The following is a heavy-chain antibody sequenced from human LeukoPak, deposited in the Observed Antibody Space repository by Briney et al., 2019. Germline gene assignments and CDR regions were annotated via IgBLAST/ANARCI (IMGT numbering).Heavy chain of an antibody. CDR1: GDSITNTNYY. V-gene: IGHV4-39*07. J-gene: IGHJ4*02. D-gene: IGHD6-13*01. Sequence: SETLSLTCTVSGDSITNTNYYWAWIRQSPGEGLEWIGSVYHSGITYYTPSLKSRVSISVDTSKNQLSLKVTSVTASDTAVYYCARGVTYSSSWYYFDYWGQGTLVTVSS. CDR2: VYHSGIT. CDR3: ARGVTYSSSWYYFDY.